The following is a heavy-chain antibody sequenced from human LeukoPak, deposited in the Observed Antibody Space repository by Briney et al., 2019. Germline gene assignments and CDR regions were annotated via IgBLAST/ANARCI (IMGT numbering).Heavy chain of an antibody. CDR3: AKESDILTGYYTSNFDY. J-gene: IGHJ4*02. V-gene: IGHV3-23*01. CDR1: GFTFSNYA. D-gene: IGHD3-9*01. Sequence: GGSLRLSCAASGFTFSNYAMTWVRQAPGKGLEWVSAISGSGGSTYYADSVKGRFTISRDNSKNTLYLQMNSLRAEDTAVYYCAKESDILTGYYTSNFDYWGQGTLVTVSS. CDR2: ISGSGGST.